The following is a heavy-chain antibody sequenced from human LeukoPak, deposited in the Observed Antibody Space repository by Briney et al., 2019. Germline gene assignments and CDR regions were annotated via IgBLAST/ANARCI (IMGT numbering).Heavy chain of an antibody. D-gene: IGHD3-10*01. J-gene: IGHJ4*02. CDR3: AKLRGSGSYSANDY. V-gene: IGHV3-23*01. Sequence: GGSLKLSCAASGFTFTSYAMSWVRQAPGKGLEWVSAISGSGGNTYYADSVKGRFTISRDNPKNTLYLQMNSLRAEDTAVYYCAKLRGSGSYSANDYWGQGTLVTVSS. CDR2: ISGSGGNT. CDR1: GFTFTSYA.